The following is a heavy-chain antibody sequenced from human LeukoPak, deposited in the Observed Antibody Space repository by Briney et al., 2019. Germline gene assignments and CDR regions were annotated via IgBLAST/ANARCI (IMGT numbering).Heavy chain of an antibody. V-gene: IGHV4-39*01. CDR1: DDAISTTAYY. J-gene: IGHJ4*02. Sequence: SETLSLTCSVSDDAISTTAYYWGWVRQSPGKGLEWIGSIFYNGDTYYDPSLKSRISISIDTSKNQFSLNLNSMTAADSGVYYCARHFRFTGFGELLAFDTWGQGTRVIVSS. D-gene: IGHD3-10*01. CDR3: ARHFRFTGFGELLAFDT. CDR2: IFYNGDT.